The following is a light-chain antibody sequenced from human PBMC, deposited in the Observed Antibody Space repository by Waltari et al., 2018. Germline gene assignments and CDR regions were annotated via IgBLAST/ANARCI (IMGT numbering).Light chain of an antibody. J-gene: IGKJ4*01. CDR3: QQYDGSVVT. V-gene: IGKV3-20*01. Sequence: EIVLTQSPGTLSLSPGERVTLSCRASQYITGSWMTWYHQKPGQAPRLLIYDASSRAPGVPDRFSGSGSGTDFTLTISRLEPEDSAVYYCQQYDGSVVTFGGGTKVEIK. CDR2: DAS. CDR1: QYITGSW.